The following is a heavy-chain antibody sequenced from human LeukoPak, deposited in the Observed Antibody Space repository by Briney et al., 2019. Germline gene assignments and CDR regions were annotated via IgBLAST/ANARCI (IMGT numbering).Heavy chain of an antibody. CDR2: INTNTGNP. V-gene: IGHV7-4-1*02. CDR1: GYTFGSDD. D-gene: IGHD5-12*01. CDR3: ASPGGGYDYAY. J-gene: IGHJ4*02. Sequence: ASVKVSCKASGYTFGSDDINWVRQATGQGLEWMGWINTNTGNPTYAQGFTGRFVFSLDTSVSTAYLQISSLKAEDTAVYYCASPGGGYDYAYWGQGTLVTVSS.